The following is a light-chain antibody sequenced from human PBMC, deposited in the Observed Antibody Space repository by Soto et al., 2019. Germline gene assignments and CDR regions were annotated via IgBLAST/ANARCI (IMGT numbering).Light chain of an antibody. V-gene: IGKV3-15*01. CDR3: QQYNNWPPRLT. CDR2: GAS. Sequence: EIEMVQSPDPLSVSPMERACASCRASQSVSSNLAWYQQKPGQAPSLLIYGASTRATGIPARFSGSGSGTEFTLTISSLQSEDFAVYYCQQYNNWPPRLTFGGGTKVDI. J-gene: IGKJ4*01. CDR1: QSVSSN.